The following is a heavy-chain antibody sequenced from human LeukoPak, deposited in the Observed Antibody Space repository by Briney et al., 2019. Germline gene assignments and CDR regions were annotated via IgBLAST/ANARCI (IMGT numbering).Heavy chain of an antibody. D-gene: IGHD1-26*01. CDR3: AKDRTVGASYWYFDL. J-gene: IGHJ2*01. V-gene: IGHV3-21*04. CDR1: GFTFSSYS. Sequence: IPGGSLRLSCAASGFTFSSYSMNWVRQAPGKGLEWVSSISSSSSYIYYADSVKGRFTISRDSSKNTLFLHMNTLRAEDTAIYYCAKDRTVGASYWYFDLWGRGTLVTVSS. CDR2: ISSSSSYI.